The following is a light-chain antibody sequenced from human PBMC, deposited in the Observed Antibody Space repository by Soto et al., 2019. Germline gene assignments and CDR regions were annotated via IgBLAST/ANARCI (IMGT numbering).Light chain of an antibody. J-gene: IGKJ1*01. V-gene: IGKV1-5*01. CDR3: QHYNTYPWT. CDR2: DAS. Sequence: DIPMTPSPSTLSASLGDRVTITCRASQSISSLLAWYQQTPGKAPKLLIYDASSLESGVPSRFRGTGSGTEVTLTITSLQPDDFETDYGQHYNTYPWTFGQGTKVDIK. CDR1: QSISSL.